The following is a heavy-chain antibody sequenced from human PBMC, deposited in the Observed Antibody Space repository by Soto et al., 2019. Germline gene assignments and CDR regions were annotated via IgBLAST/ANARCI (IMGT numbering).Heavy chain of an antibody. D-gene: IGHD5-12*01. CDR2: INGDGSST. V-gene: IGHV3-74*01. CDR1: GFTFSNYW. Sequence: LRLSCAASGFTFSNYWMHWVRQAPGKGLVWVSRINGDGSSTNYADSVKGRFTISRDNAKNTLYLHMNSLRAEDTAVYYCARELSGYDSPFGYWGQGTLVTV. CDR3: ARELSGYDSPFGY. J-gene: IGHJ4*02.